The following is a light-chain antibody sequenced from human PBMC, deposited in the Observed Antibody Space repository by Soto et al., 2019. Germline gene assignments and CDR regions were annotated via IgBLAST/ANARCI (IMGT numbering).Light chain of an antibody. V-gene: IGKV1-27*01. Sequence: DIQMTQSPSSLSASVGDRVTITCRASQSISSYLNWYQQKAGRVPKLLMHSASTLLSGVPSRFSGSGSGTDFTLTISSLQPEDVATYYCQKYDSAPWTFGQGTKVEIK. CDR3: QKYDSAPWT. CDR1: QSISSY. J-gene: IGKJ1*01. CDR2: SAS.